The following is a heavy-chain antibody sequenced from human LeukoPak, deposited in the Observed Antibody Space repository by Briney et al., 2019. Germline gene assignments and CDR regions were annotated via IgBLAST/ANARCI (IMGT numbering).Heavy chain of an antibody. D-gene: IGHD6-13*01. CDR3: AKDRRAAGGDAFDI. J-gene: IGHJ3*02. Sequence: GRSLRLSCAASGFTFSSYGMHWVRQAPGKGLEWVAVISYDGSNKYYADSVKGRFTISRDNSKNTLYLQMNSLRAEDTAVYYCAKDRRAAGGDAFDIWGQGTMVTVSS. CDR2: ISYDGSNK. V-gene: IGHV3-30*18. CDR1: GFTFSSYG.